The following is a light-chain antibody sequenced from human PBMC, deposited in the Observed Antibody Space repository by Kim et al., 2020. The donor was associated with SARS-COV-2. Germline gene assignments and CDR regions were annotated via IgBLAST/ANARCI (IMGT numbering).Light chain of an antibody. J-gene: IGKJ2*01. CDR2: GAF. CDR1: QSVSSN. Sequence: SVSPGERATLSCRASQSVSSNLAWYQQKLGQAPRLLIYGAFTRATGIPTRFSGSGSGTEFTLTINSLQSEDFAVYYCQQYKNWPYTFGQGTKLEI. V-gene: IGKV3-15*01. CDR3: QQYKNWPYT.